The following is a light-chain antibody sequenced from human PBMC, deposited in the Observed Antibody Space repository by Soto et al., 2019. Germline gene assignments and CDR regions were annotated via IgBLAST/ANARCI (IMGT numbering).Light chain of an antibody. CDR1: STDIGAYNY. J-gene: IGLJ1*01. CDR3: NSYNTPSTRV. CDR2: EVT. V-gene: IGLV2-14*01. Sequence: QSALTQPASVSGSPGQSITISCTGTSTDIGAYNYVSWYQQHPGKAPKLLIYEVTNRPSGVSNRFSGSKSGNTASLTISGLQPEHEPNSSCNSYNTPSTRVFGTETKVTV.